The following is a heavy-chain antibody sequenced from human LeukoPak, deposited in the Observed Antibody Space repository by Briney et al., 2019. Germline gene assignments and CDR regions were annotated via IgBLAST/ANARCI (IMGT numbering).Heavy chain of an antibody. Sequence: GGSLRLSCAASGFSFSNYWMTWVRQAPGKGLEWVANINQDGSEKYYVDSVKGRFTISRDNAKNSLYLQMNSLGAEDTAVYYCARIIAAAGIDYWGQGTLVTVSS. D-gene: IGHD6-13*01. CDR1: GFSFSNYW. CDR3: ARIIAAAGIDY. CDR2: INQDGSEK. V-gene: IGHV3-7*01. J-gene: IGHJ4*02.